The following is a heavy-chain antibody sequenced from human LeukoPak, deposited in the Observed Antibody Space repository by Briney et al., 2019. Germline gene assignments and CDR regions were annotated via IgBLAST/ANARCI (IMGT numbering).Heavy chain of an antibody. CDR1: GGSISSSSYY. Sequence: PSETLSLTCTVSGGSISSSSYYWGWIRQPPGKGLEWIGSIYYSGSTYYNPSLKSRVTISVDTSKNQFSLKLSSVTAADTAVYYCARDLTGPYAFDIWGQGTMVTVSS. J-gene: IGHJ3*02. D-gene: IGHD3-10*01. CDR3: ARDLTGPYAFDI. CDR2: IYYSGST. V-gene: IGHV4-39*07.